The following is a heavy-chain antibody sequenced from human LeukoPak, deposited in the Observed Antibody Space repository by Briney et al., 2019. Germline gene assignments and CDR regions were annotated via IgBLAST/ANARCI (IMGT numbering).Heavy chain of an antibody. Sequence: SETLSLTCTVSGGSISSSSYYWGWIRQPPGKGLEWIGRVYYSGSTYYNPSLKSRVTISVDTSKNQFSLKLSSVTAADTAVYYCARQREEGGGPDAFDIWGQGTMVTVSS. CDR3: ARQREEGGGPDAFDI. D-gene: IGHD2-15*01. V-gene: IGHV4-39*01. J-gene: IGHJ3*02. CDR2: VYYSGST. CDR1: GGSISSSSYY.